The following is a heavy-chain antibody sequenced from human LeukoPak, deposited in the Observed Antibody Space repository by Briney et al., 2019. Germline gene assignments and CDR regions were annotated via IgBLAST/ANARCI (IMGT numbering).Heavy chain of an antibody. CDR1: GFIFDDHG. CDR3: ARAPYSNSWYYFDY. D-gene: IGHD6-13*01. V-gene: IGHV3-20*04. CDR2: INWKGCVT. J-gene: IGHJ4*02. Sequence: GGSLRLSCEASGFIFDDHGMAWVRQAPGKGLEWVSGINWKGCVTGYADSVEGRFTISRDNAEKSLHLQMHGLRDEDTALYYCARAPYSNSWYYFDYWGQGMPVTVSS.